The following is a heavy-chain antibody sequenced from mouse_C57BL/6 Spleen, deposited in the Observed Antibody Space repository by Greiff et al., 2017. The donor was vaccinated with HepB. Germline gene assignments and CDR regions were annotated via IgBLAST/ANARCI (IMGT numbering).Heavy chain of an antibody. D-gene: IGHD2-5*01. CDR3: ARDYSNYCDY. CDR1: GFTFSSYA. CDR2: ISDGGSYT. V-gene: IGHV5-4*03. J-gene: IGHJ2*01. Sequence: DVKLVESGGGLVKPGGSLKLSCAASGFTFSSYAMSWVRQTPEKRLEWVATISDGGSYTYYPDNVKGRFTISRDNAKNNLYLQMSHLKSEDTAMYYCARDYSNYCDYWGQGTTLTVSS.